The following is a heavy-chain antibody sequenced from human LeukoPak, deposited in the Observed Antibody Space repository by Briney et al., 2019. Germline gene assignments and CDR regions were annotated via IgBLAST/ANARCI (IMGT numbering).Heavy chain of an antibody. CDR2: IYYSGST. CDR3: ARHNNRVAGANDY. D-gene: IGHD6-19*01. J-gene: IGHJ4*02. Sequence: SETLSLTCTVSGGSISSSSYYWGWIRQPPGKGLEWIGSIYYSGSTYYNPFLKSRVTISVDTSKNQFSLKLSSVTAADTAVYYCARHNNRVAGANDYWGQGTLVTVSS. CDR1: GGSISSSSYY. V-gene: IGHV4-39*01.